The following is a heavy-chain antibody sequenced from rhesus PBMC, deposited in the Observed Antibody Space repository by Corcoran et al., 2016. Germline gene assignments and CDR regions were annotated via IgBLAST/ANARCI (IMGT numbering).Heavy chain of an antibody. CDR1: GYSFTNYY. CDR2: ISPYNGNK. V-gene: IGHV1-180*01. CDR3: TRAPAAGGFDY. Sequence: QVQLVRSGAEIKQPGASVKLSCKASGYSFTNYYIHWVTQAPGQGLEWIGLISPYNGNKVYAQNFQGRVTITTDTSTTTGYMELSSLRSEDTAVYYCTRAPAAGGFDYWGQGVPVTVSS. D-gene: IGHD6-25*01. J-gene: IGHJ4*01.